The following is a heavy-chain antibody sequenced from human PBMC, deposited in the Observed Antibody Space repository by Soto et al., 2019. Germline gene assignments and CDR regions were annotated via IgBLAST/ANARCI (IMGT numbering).Heavy chain of an antibody. Sequence: QVQLVESGGGLVKPGGSLRLSCVTSGFTFSDSYMSWVRQAPGKGLEWVSYISPSGDAVFYADSVKGRFTISRDNAKLSLYLKMNSLRAEDTAVYYCARRQWFAYDSWGQGTLVTVSS. V-gene: IGHV3-11*01. CDR2: ISPSGDAV. D-gene: IGHD3-22*01. CDR3: ARRQWFAYDS. CDR1: GFTFSDSY. J-gene: IGHJ4*02.